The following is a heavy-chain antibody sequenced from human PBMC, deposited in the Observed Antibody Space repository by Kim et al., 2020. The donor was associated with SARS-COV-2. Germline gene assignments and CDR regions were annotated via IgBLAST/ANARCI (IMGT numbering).Heavy chain of an antibody. CDR3: ARGGRADY. CDR2: GSDK. Sequence: GSDKNYVDSVKGRFAISRDNAKNSLYLQMHSLRVEDMAVYYCARGGRADYWGQGTLVTVSS. V-gene: IGHV3-7*01. D-gene: IGHD3-16*01. J-gene: IGHJ4*02.